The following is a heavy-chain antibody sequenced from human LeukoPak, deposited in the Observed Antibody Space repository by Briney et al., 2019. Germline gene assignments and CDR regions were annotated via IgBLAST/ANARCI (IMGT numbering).Heavy chain of an antibody. CDR1: GYTITGNY. J-gene: IGHJ4*02. V-gene: IGHV1-2*02. CDR3: ARGAVGMLGPNNPFDY. D-gene: IGHD1-26*01. CDR2: INTNNGGT. Sequence: ASVKVSCKASGYTITGNYLHWVRQAPGQGLEWMGWINTNNGGTSYAQTFLGRVTMTRDTSISTAYLELVSLRSDDTAVYYCARGAVGMLGPNNPFDYWGQGTLVTLSS.